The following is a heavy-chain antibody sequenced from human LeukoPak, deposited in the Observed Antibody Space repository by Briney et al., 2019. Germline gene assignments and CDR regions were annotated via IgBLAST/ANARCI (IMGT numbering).Heavy chain of an antibody. J-gene: IGHJ4*02. CDR1: GFTFSSYA. V-gene: IGHV3-23*01. D-gene: IGHD3-16*01. Sequence: PGGSLRLSCAASGFTFSSYAMSWVRQAPGKGLEWVSGISGSGGSTYYADSVKGRFTISRDNSKNTLYLQMSSPRAEDTAVYYCAKGARGGSYTFYYFDYWGQGTLVTVSS. CDR2: ISGSGGST. CDR3: AKGARGGSYTFYYFDY.